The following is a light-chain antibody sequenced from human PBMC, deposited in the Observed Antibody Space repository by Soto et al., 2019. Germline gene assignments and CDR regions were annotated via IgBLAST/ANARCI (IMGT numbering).Light chain of an antibody. CDR3: HVWDSDAKHVV. CDR2: YEI. V-gene: IGLV3-21*01. Sequence: SYELTQPPSVSVAPGMTARITCGGNDIGSKSGHWYQQKPGQAPVLVIYYEIDRPSGIPERFSGSNSGNTATLTITRVDAGDEADYYCHVWDSDAKHVVFGGGTKLTVL. J-gene: IGLJ2*01. CDR1: DIGSKS.